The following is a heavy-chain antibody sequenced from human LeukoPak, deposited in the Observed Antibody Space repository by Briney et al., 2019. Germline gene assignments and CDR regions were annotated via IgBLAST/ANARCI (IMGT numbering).Heavy chain of an antibody. CDR3: ARLTDSSGYYFGY. CDR2: IKQDGSEK. J-gene: IGHJ4*02. D-gene: IGHD3-22*01. Sequence: GGSLRLSCAASGFTFSSYWMSWVRQAPGKGLEWVANIKQDGSEKYYVDSVKGRFTISRDNAKNSLYLQMNSLRAEDTAVYYCARLTDSSGYYFGYWGQGTLVTVSS. V-gene: IGHV3-7*03. CDR1: GFTFSSYW.